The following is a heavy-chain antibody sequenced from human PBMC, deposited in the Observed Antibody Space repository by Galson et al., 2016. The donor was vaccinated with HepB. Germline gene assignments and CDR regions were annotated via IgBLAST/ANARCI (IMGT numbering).Heavy chain of an antibody. V-gene: IGHV3-43*01. D-gene: IGHD3-10*01. CDR1: GFTFDDYT. CDR3: ARDILWFGELTRVYYFDY. CDR2: ISWDGGST. J-gene: IGHJ4*02. Sequence: SLRLSCAASGFTFDDYTMHWVRQAPGKSLEWVSLISWDGGSTYYADSVKGRFTISRDNAKNSLYLQMNSLRAEDTAVYYCARDILWFGELTRVYYFDYWGQGTLVTVSS.